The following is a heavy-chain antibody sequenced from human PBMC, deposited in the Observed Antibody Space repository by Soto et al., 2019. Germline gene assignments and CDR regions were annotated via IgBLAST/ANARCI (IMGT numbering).Heavy chain of an antibody. CDR3: ASTTLYYYYYMDV. CDR1: GFTFSSYS. CDR2: ISSSSSTI. J-gene: IGHJ6*03. V-gene: IGHV3-48*01. Sequence: GGSLRLSCAASGFTFSSYSMNWVRQAPGKGLEWVSYISSSSSTIYYADSVKGRFTISRDNAKNSLYLQMNGLRAEDTAVYYCASTTLYYYYYMDVCGKATTVTVAS. D-gene: IGHD4-17*01.